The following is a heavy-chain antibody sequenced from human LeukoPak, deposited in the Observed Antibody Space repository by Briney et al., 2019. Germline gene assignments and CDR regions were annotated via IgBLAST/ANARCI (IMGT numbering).Heavy chain of an antibody. J-gene: IGHJ5*02. D-gene: IGHD3-10*01. CDR2: IYYSGST. CDR1: GGSISSSSYY. CDR3: ARAVVYGSGSYWFDP. V-gene: IGHV4-39*07. Sequence: SETLSLTCTVSGGSISSSSYYWGWIRQPPGKGLEWIGSIYYSGSTYYNPSLKSRVTISVDTSKNQFSLKLSSVTAADTAVYYCARAVVYGSGSYWFDPWGQGTLVTVSS.